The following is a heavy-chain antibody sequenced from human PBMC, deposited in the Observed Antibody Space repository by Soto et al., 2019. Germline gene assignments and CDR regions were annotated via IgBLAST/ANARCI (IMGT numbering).Heavy chain of an antibody. CDR1: GGTFSRYS. J-gene: IGHJ6*02. CDR3: AAILPPLLRLGELSLGYYYYGMDV. CDR2: IIPIFGIA. Sequence: SVKVSCKASGGTFSRYSITWVRQAPGHGLEWIGRIIPIFGIASYAQKFQGRVTITADESTSTAYMELSSLRSEDTAVYYCAAILPPLLRLGELSLGYYYYGMDVWGQGTTVTVSS. V-gene: IGHV1-69*02. D-gene: IGHD3-16*02.